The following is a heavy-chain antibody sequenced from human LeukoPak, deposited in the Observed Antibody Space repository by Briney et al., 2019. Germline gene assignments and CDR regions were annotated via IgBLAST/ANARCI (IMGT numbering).Heavy chain of an antibody. J-gene: IGHJ6*03. Sequence: GGSLRLSCAASGFTFSSYALPWVRQAPGKGLEWVALMSYDGSNEYYADSVRGRFTISRDNSKNTLYLQMNSLRAEDTAVYYCARDQTDCSSTSCYRRYYYYYYMDVWGKGTTVTVSS. CDR1: GFTFSSYA. CDR3: ARDQTDCSSTSCYRRYYYYYYMDV. CDR2: MSYDGSNE. D-gene: IGHD2-2*01. V-gene: IGHV3-30*01.